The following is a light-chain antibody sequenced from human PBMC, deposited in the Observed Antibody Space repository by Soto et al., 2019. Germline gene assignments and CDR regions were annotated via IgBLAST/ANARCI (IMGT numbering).Light chain of an antibody. CDR3: QQSYRTPHT. V-gene: IGKV1D-12*01. CDR2: GAS. Sequence: DIQMTQSPSSVSASIGDTVTITCRASQDISILLAWYQQKPGRAPKLLIYGASTLESWVPSRFSGRGSGTDFTLTISSLQPEDFATYYCQQSYRTPHTFGQGTKLETK. CDR1: QDISIL. J-gene: IGKJ2*01.